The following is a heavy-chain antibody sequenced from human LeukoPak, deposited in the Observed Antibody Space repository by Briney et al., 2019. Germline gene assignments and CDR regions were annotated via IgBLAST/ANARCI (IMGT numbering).Heavy chain of an antibody. CDR3: ARVVVVVPAAIKGYAYYFDY. Sequence: PSETLSLTCAVYGGSFSGYYWSWICQPPGKGLEWIGEINHSGSTNYNPSLKSRVTISVDTSKNQFSLKLSSVTAADTAVYYCARVVVVVPAAIKGYAYYFDYWGQGTLVTVSS. J-gene: IGHJ4*02. CDR1: GGSFSGYY. V-gene: IGHV4-34*01. D-gene: IGHD2-2*01. CDR2: INHSGST.